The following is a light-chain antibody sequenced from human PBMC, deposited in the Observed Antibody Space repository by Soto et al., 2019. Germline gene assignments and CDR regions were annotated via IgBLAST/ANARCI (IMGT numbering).Light chain of an antibody. CDR2: DNN. V-gene: IGLV1-51*01. CDR1: SSNIGNNY. CDR3: GTWDSSLSAFV. J-gene: IGLJ1*01. Sequence: PGQKVTISCSGSSSNIGNNYVSWYQQLPGTAPKLLIYDNNKRPSGIPDRFSGSKSGTSATLGITGLQTGDEADYYCGTWDSSLSAFVFGTGTKVTVL.